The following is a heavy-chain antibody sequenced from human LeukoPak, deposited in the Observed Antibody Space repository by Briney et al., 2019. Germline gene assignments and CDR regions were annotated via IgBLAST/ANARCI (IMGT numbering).Heavy chain of an antibody. V-gene: IGHV4-61*02. D-gene: IGHD3-10*01. CDR3: ASGSLLLGAYFDY. Sequence: SETLSLTCTVSGGSISSGSYYWSWIRQPAGKGLEWIGRIYTSGSTNYNPSLKSRVTISVDTSKNQFSLKLSSVTAADTAVYYCASGSLLLGAYFDYWGQGTLVTVSS. CDR1: GGSISSGSYY. J-gene: IGHJ4*02. CDR2: IYTSGST.